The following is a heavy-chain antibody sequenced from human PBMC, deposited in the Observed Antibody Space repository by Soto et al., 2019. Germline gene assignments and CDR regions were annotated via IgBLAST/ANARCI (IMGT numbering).Heavy chain of an antibody. J-gene: IGHJ4*02. CDR1: GGTFSSYA. Sequence: ASVKVSCKASGGTFSSYAISWVRQAPGQGLEWMGGIIPIFGTANYAQKFQGRVTITADESTSTAYMELSSLRSEDTAVYYCARGPGTSGRYSSGWYFDYWGQGTLVTVSS. D-gene: IGHD6-19*01. CDR3: ARGPGTSGRYSSGWYFDY. CDR2: IIPIFGTA. V-gene: IGHV1-69*13.